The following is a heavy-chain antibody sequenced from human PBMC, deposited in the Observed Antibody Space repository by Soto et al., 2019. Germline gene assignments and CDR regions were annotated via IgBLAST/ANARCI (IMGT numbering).Heavy chain of an antibody. CDR2: VYYSGST. CDR3: ARIPYCTSTTCYFANY. CDR1: GGPVSSTSYY. D-gene: IGHD2-2*01. V-gene: IGHV4-39*01. J-gene: IGHJ4*02. Sequence: QLRLQESGPGLVKPSETLSLTCTVSGGPVSSTSYYWGWIRQPPGEGLEWIASVYYSGSTYYNPSLKSRVTISVDTSKNEFSLKLRSVTAADTAVYFCARIPYCTSTTCYFANYWGQGTLVTVSS.